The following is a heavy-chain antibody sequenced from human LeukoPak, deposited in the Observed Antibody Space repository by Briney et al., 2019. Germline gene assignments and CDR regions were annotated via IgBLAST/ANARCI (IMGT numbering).Heavy chain of an antibody. CDR1: GGSISSGSYN. V-gene: IGHV4-61*02. J-gene: IGHJ4*02. Sequence: SETLSLTCTVSGGSISSGSYNWSCIRQPAGQGLEWIGRIYTSGSTNYNPSLKSRVTISVDTSKNQFSLKLSSVTAAATAVYYCASIGAWGGDSWGQGTLVTVSS. CDR2: IYTSGST. CDR3: ASIGAWGGDS. D-gene: IGHD3-16*01.